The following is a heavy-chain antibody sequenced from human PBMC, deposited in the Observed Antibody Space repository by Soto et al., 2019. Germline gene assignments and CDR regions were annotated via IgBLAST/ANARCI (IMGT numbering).Heavy chain of an antibody. CDR2: IYWDNDK. CDR3: AHRPVAGWFDP. V-gene: IGHV2-5*02. J-gene: IGHJ5*02. Sequence: QITLKESGPTLVKPTQTLTLTCTFSGFSLTTSGVGVAWIRQPPGKALEWLALIYWDNDKRYSPSLKSRLTITKDTSKNQVVLTMINMDPVDTATYYGAHRPVAGWFDPWGQGTLVTVSS. D-gene: IGHD2-15*01. CDR1: GFSLTTSGVG.